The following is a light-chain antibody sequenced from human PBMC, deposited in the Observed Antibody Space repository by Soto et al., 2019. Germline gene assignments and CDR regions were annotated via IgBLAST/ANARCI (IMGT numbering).Light chain of an antibody. V-gene: IGLV1-40*01. J-gene: IGLJ3*02. CDR1: SSNLGAAYD. CDR3: QSYESLSGNWV. CDR2: GNI. Sequence: QSVLTQPPSVSGAPGQRVTISCTGISSNLGAAYDVHWYQYRPGTAPKLLIYGNINRPSGVPDRISGSKFGTSASLTISGLQAQDEADYVCQSYESLSGNWVFGGGTKLTVL.